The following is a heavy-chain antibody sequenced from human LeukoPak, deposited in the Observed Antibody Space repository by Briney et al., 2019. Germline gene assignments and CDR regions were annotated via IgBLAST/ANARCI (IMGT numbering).Heavy chain of an antibody. V-gene: IGHV4-30-2*01. CDR2: IYHSGST. Sequence: SETLSLTCAVSGGSISSGGYSWSWIRQPPGKGLEWIVYIYHSGSTYYNPSLKSRVTISVDRSKNQFSLKLSSVTAADTAVYYCARDYYGSGSYYAFDIWGQGTMVTVSS. CDR1: GGSISSGGYS. CDR3: ARDYYGSGSYYAFDI. D-gene: IGHD3-10*01. J-gene: IGHJ3*02.